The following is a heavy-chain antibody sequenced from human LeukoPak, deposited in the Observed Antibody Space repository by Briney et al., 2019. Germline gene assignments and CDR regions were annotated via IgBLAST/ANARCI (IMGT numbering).Heavy chain of an antibody. CDR2: ISSSSSYI. CDR3: ARVASSSYFNYYYYMDV. J-gene: IGHJ6*03. D-gene: IGHD1-26*01. Sequence: GGSLRLSCAASGFTFSSYSMNWVRQAPGKGLEWVSSISSSSSYIYYADSVKGRFTISRDNAKNSLYLQMNSLRAEDTAVYYCARVASSSYFNYYYYMDVWGKGTTVTVSS. CDR1: GFTFSSYS. V-gene: IGHV3-21*01.